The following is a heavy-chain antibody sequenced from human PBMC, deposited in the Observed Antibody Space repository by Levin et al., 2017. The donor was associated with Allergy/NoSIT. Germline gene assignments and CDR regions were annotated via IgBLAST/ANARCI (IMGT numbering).Heavy chain of an antibody. D-gene: IGHD6-6*01. J-gene: IGHJ5*02. Sequence: GGSLRLSCAVSGFTFNSYAMSWVRQAPGKGLEWVSAISGSGGSTYYADSVKGRFTISRDNSKNTLYLQMNSLRVEDTALYYRAKVVDGTSSSGYTAWGQGTLVTVSS. CDR1: GFTFNSYA. CDR3: AKVVDGTSSSGYTA. V-gene: IGHV3-23*01. CDR2: ISGSGGST.